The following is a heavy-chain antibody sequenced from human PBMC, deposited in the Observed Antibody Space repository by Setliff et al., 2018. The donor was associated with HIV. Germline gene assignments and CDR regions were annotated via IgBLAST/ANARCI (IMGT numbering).Heavy chain of an antibody. V-gene: IGHV4-39*02. Sequence: PSETLSLTCTVSGGSITGSPYFWGWIRRPPLKRLAWIASIHYTGRTYYNPSLKSRVSTSVDPSKNHLSLKLTSVTAADTAVYYCARVIPAGVPANWFDPWGHGTLVTVSS. D-gene: IGHD2-2*01. CDR3: ARVIPAGVPANWFDP. J-gene: IGHJ5*02. CDR2: IHYTGRT. CDR1: GGSITGSPYF.